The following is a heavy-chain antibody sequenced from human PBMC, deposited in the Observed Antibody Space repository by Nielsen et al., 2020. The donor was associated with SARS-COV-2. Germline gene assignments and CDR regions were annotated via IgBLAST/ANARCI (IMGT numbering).Heavy chain of an antibody. CDR1: GGSFSGYY. V-gene: IGHV4-34*01. J-gene: IGHJ4*02. CDR3: ARGGPSWHKPYYFDY. Sequence: SQTLSLTCAVYGGSFSGYYWSWIRQPPGKGLEWIGEINHSGSTNYNPSLKSRVTISVDTSKNQFSLKLSSVTAADTAVYYCARGGPSWHKPYYFDYWGQGTLVTVSS. D-gene: IGHD2-2*01. CDR2: INHSGST.